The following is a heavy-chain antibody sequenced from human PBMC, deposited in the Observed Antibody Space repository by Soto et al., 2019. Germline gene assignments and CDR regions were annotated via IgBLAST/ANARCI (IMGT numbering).Heavy chain of an antibody. J-gene: IGHJ6*02. CDR2: ISSGSGPI. CDR1: GFTFSSYN. Sequence: EVQLVESGGGLVQPGGSLRLSCAASGFTFSSYNMNWVRQAPGKGLAWLSYISSGSGPIYYADSVKGRFTISRDNAKNSLYLQMSSLRDEDTAVYYCASLTIFGAVIEGMDVWGQGTTVTVSS. D-gene: IGHD3-3*01. CDR3: ASLTIFGAVIEGMDV. V-gene: IGHV3-48*02.